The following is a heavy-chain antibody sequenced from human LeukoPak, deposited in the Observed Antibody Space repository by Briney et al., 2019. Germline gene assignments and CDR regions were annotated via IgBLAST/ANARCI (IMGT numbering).Heavy chain of an antibody. D-gene: IGHD5-24*01. CDR3: ARHGGLKDGYKASYYFDY. CDR1: GGSISSSSYY. J-gene: IGHJ4*02. Sequence: VKPSETLSLTCTVSGGSISSSSYYWGWIRQPPGKGLEWIGSIYYSGSTYYNPSLKSRVTISVDTSKNQFSLKLSSVTAADTAVNYCARHGGLKDGYKASYYFDYWGQGTLVTVSS. V-gene: IGHV4-39*01. CDR2: IYYSGST.